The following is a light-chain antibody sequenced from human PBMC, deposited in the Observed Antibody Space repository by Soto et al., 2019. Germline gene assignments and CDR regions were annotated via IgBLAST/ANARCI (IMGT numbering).Light chain of an antibody. CDR1: SSNIGNNY. Sequence: QSVLTQPPSVSAAPGQKVTISFSVSSSNIGNNYVSWYQQLPGTAPKLLIYDNNKRPSGIPDRFSGSKSGTSATLGITGLQTGDEADYYCGTWDSSLSVYVFGTGTKVTVL. CDR3: GTWDSSLSVYV. CDR2: DNN. V-gene: IGLV1-51*01. J-gene: IGLJ1*01.